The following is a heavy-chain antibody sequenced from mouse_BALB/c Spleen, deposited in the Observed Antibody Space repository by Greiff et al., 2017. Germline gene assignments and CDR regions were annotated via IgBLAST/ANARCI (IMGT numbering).Heavy chain of an antibody. D-gene: IGHD1-1*01. J-gene: IGHJ2*01. Sequence: EVQGVESGGGLVQPGGSLKLSCAASGFTFSSYGMSWVRQTPDKRLELVATINSNGGSTYYPDSVKGRFTISRDNAKNTLYLQMSSLKSEDTAMYYCARERLYGSSYDYWGQGTTLTVSS. CDR1: GFTFSSYG. CDR2: INSNGGST. CDR3: ARERLYGSSYDY. V-gene: IGHV5-6-3*01.